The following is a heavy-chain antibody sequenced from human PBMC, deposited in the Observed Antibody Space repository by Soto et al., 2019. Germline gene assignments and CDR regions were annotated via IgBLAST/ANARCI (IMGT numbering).Heavy chain of an antibody. CDR1: GYTFTSYW. V-gene: IGHV5-51*01. CDR2: IYPGDSDT. CDR3: ARTYYYDNSGYYFY. J-gene: IGHJ4*02. D-gene: IGHD3-22*01. Sequence: PGESLKISCKGSGYTFTSYWIVWVRQMPGKGLEWMGIIYPGDSDTRYSPSFQGQVTMSADNSISTAYLQWSSLKASDTAMYYCARTYYYDNSGYYFYWGQGTLVTVS.